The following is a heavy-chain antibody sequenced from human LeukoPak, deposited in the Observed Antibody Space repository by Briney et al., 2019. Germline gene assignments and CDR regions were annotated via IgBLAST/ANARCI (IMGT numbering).Heavy chain of an antibody. CDR1: GFTFSSYG. CDR3: AKDPARALWFGEFSYFDY. V-gene: IGHV3-30*18. D-gene: IGHD3-10*01. J-gene: IGHJ4*02. CDR2: ISYDGSNK. Sequence: PGRSLRLSCAASGFTFSSYGMHWVRQAPGKGLEWVAVISYDGSNKYYADSVKGRFTISRDNSKNTLYLQMNSLRAEDTAVYYCAKDPARALWFGEFSYFDYWGQGTLVTVSS.